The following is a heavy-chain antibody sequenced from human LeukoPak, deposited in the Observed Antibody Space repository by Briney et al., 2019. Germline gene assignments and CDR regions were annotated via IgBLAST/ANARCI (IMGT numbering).Heavy chain of an antibody. CDR2: INHSGST. J-gene: IGHJ6*02. CDR1: GGSFSGYY. CDR3: ARVTYYGMDV. V-gene: IGHV4-34*01. Sequence: SETLSLTCAVYGGSFSGYYWSWIRQPPGKGLEWIGEINHSGSTNYNPSLKSRVSISVDTSKNQFSLKLSSVTAADTAVYYCARVTYYGMDVWGQGTTVTVSS.